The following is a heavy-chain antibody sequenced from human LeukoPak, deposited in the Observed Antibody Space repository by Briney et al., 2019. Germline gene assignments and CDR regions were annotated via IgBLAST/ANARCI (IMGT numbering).Heavy chain of an antibody. CDR2: ISTSGTGSYT. V-gene: IGHV3-21*01. D-gene: IGHD3-3*01. CDR3: ARDLHYDFWSADY. CDR1: GLTFTNYA. Sequence: GGSLRLSCTASGLTFTNYAMNWVRHTPGKGLEWVSSISTSGTGSYTNYADSVKGRFTISRDNAKNSLYLQMNSLRAEDTAVYYCARDLHYDFWSADYWGQGTLVTVSS. J-gene: IGHJ4*02.